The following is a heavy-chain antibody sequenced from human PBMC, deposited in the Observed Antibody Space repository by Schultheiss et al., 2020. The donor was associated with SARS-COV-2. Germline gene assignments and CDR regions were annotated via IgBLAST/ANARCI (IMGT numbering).Heavy chain of an antibody. CDR3: ARRSSNYATFDDYYYMDV. J-gene: IGHJ6*03. Sequence: SQTLSLTCAVSGYSISSGYYWGWIRQPPGKGLEWIGSIYHSGSTYYNPSLKSRVTISVDTSKNQFSLKLSSVTAADTAVYYCARRSSNYATFDDYYYMDVWGKGTTVTVSS. V-gene: IGHV4-38-2*01. D-gene: IGHD4-11*01. CDR2: IYHSGST. CDR1: GYSISSGYY.